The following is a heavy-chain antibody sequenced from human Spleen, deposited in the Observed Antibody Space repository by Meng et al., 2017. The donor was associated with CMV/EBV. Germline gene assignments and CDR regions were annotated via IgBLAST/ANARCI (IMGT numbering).Heavy chain of an antibody. CDR2: ISAYNGNT. D-gene: IGHD5-24*01. CDR3: ARDRGWLQFGGAFDI. CDR1: GYTFTSYG. J-gene: IGHJ3*02. Sequence: ASVKVSCKASGYTFTSYGISWVRQAPGQGLEWMGWISAYNGNTNYAQKFQGRVTMTTDTSTSTAYMDLRSLRSDDTAVYYCARDRGWLQFGGAFDIWGQGTMVTVSS. V-gene: IGHV1-18*01.